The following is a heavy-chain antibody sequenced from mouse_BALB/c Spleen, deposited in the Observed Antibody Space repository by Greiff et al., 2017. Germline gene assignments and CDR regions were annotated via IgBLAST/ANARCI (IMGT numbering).Heavy chain of an antibody. V-gene: IGHV5-9-4*01. D-gene: IGHD1-2*01. Sequence: VQLQQSGGGLVKPGGSLKLSCAASGFTFSSYAMSWVRQSPEKRLEWVAEISSGGSYTYYPDTVTGRFTISRDNAKNTLYLEMSSLRSEDTAMYYCARESLNSLLRLHAMDYWGQGTSVTVSS. CDR3: ARESLNSLLRLHAMDY. CDR1: GFTFSSYA. J-gene: IGHJ4*01. CDR2: ISSGGSYT.